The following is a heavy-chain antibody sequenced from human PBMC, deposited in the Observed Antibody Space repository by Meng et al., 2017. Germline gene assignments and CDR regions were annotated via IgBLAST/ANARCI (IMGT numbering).Heavy chain of an antibody. J-gene: IGHJ6*02. D-gene: IGHD3-22*01. CDR1: GGTFSSYA. CDR2: IIPIFGTA. Sequence: SVKVSCKASGGTFSSYAISWVRQAPGQGLEWMGGIIPIFGTANYAQKFQGRVTITTDESTSTAYMELSSLRSEDTAMYYCARDIRAYYYDSSGHYYYYGMDVWGQGTTVTVSS. V-gene: IGHV1-69*05. CDR3: ARDIRAYYYDSSGHYYYYGMDV.